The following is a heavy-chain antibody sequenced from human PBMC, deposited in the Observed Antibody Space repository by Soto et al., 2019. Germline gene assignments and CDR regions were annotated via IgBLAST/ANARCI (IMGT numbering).Heavy chain of an antibody. V-gene: IGHV1-69*06. CDR1: GGTLSDHG. J-gene: IGHJ3*02. D-gene: IGHD3-10*01. Sequence: QVQLEQSGAEVKKPGSSVKISCKASGGTLSDHGVSWLRQAPGQGLEWVGGTIPVFNTAKYAPKFQGRVTIEADNTTSLVYVDLGSPRSDDTAFHYCARGLYGSVNYYACPSVFDILGQGTLVIVSS. CDR2: TIPVFNTA. CDR3: ARGLYGSVNYYACPSVFDI.